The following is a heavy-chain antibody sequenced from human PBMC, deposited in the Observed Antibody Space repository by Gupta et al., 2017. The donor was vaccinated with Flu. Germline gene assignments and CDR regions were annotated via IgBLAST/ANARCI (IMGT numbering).Heavy chain of an antibody. D-gene: IGHD1-26*01. CDR1: GFTFSSYG. CDR2: IWYDGSNK. CDR3: ARKNSESYVRYFDL. V-gene: IGHV3-33*01. J-gene: IGHJ2*01. Sequence: QVQLVESGGGVVQPGRSLRLSCAASGFTFSSYGIHWVRQAPGKGLEWVAVIWYDGSNKYYADSVKGRFTISRDNSKNTLYLQMNSLRAEDTAVYYCARKNSESYVRYFDLWGRGTLVTVSS.